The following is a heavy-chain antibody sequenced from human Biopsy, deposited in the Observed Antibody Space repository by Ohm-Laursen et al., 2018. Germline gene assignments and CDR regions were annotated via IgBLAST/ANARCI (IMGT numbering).Heavy chain of an antibody. D-gene: IGHD5-24*01. CDR3: TGDSGVATIG. Sequence: SLRLSCAASGFTFSRSVMHWVRQAPGKGLMWVSRIHGDERSATYAEPVKGRFTISRDNAKNTLHLQMNSLRAEDTAVYYCTGDSGVATIGRGQGTLVTVSS. CDR1: GFTFSRSV. CDR2: IHGDERSA. V-gene: IGHV3-74*03. J-gene: IGHJ4*02.